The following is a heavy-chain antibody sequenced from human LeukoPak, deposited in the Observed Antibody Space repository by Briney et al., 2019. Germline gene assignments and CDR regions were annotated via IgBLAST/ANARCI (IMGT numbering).Heavy chain of an antibody. Sequence: GGSLRLSCAASGFTVNSNYMSWVRQAPGKGLEWVSVIYSGGSTYYADSVKGRFTISRDNSKNTLYLQMNSLRAEDTAVYYCARTRTYYDFWSGYEPSAYYYGMDVWGQGTTVTVSS. D-gene: IGHD3-3*01. V-gene: IGHV3-53*01. CDR1: GFTVNSNY. CDR2: IYSGGST. J-gene: IGHJ6*02. CDR3: ARTRTYYDFWSGYEPSAYYYGMDV.